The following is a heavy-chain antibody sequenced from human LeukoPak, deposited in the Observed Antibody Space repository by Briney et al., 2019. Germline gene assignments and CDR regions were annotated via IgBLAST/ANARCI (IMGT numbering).Heavy chain of an antibody. CDR1: GGSISSSSYY. CDR2: IYYSGIT. D-gene: IGHD2-2*01. Sequence: SETLSLTCTVSGGSISSSSYYWGWIRQPPGKGLEWIGSIYYSGITYYNPSLKSRVTISVDTSKNQFSLKLSSVTAADTAVYYCARDRVVPAALDYWGQGTLVTVSS. J-gene: IGHJ4*02. CDR3: ARDRVVPAALDY. V-gene: IGHV4-39*07.